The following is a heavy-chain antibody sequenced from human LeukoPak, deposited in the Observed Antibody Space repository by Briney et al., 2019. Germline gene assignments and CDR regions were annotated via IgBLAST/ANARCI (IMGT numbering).Heavy chain of an antibody. V-gene: IGHV1-18*01. CDR3: ARGPHHHSGSYQVGFSY. D-gene: IGHD1-26*01. J-gene: IGHJ4*02. CDR2: ISAYNGNT. Sequence: ASVKVSCKASGYTFTSYGISWVRQAPGLGLEWMGWISAYNGNTNYAQKLQGRVTMTTDTSTSTAYMELRSLRSDDTAVYYCARGPHHHSGSYQVGFSYWGQGTLVTVSS. CDR1: GYTFTSYG.